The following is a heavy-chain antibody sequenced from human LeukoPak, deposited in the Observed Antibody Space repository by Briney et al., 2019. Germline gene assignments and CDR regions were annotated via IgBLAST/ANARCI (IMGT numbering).Heavy chain of an antibody. D-gene: IGHD1-1*01. CDR1: GFTFSSYA. J-gene: IGHJ3*02. CDR2: ISVIGDNT. V-gene: IGHV3-23*01. CDR3: AKTDGVRDAFDI. Sequence: GGSLRLSCAAYGFTFSSYAMSWVRQAPGKGLEWVSLISVIGDNTYYADSVKGRFTISRDNSRNTLFLQMNSLRAEDTAVYYCAKTDGVRDAFDIWGQGTMVTVSS.